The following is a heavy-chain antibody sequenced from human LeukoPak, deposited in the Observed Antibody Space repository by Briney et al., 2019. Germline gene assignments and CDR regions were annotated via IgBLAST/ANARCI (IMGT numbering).Heavy chain of an antibody. D-gene: IGHD3-10*01. Sequence: GGSLRLSCAASGFTFNSYAMSWVRQAPGKGLEWVSAISPSGTDTYYADSVKGRFTISRDNSKNTLFLQMSSLRAEDSAVYYCAKRGGYETMAAFDYWGRGTLVTVSS. CDR2: ISPSGTDT. V-gene: IGHV3-23*01. CDR1: GFTFNSYA. J-gene: IGHJ4*02. CDR3: AKRGGYETMAAFDY.